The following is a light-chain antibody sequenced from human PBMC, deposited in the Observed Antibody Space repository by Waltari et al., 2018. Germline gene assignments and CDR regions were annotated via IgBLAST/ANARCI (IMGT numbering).Light chain of an antibody. Sequence: SCRASHSISKYLAWYQQKPGQAPRLLIYDAASRATGIPDRFGGSGSGTDFSLTISRLEPEASAVYYCQKYGTLPATFGQGTKVEIK. V-gene: IGKV3-20*01. CDR1: HSISKY. J-gene: IGKJ1*01. CDR3: QKYGTLPAT. CDR2: DAA.